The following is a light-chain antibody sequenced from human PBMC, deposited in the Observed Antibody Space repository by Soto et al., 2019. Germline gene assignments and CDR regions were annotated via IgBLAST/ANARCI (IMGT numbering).Light chain of an antibody. CDR1: ESVSTY. V-gene: IGKV1-39*01. CDR3: QQYYSTPHT. CDR2: AAS. J-gene: IGKJ2*01. Sequence: DIQMAQSPSSLSASVGARVSVTCRASESVSTYLLWYQQTQGKAPKLLIYAASNLLSGVPSRFSGSGSGTNFTLTISNLQPEDFATYYCQQYYSTPHTFGQGTKLETK.